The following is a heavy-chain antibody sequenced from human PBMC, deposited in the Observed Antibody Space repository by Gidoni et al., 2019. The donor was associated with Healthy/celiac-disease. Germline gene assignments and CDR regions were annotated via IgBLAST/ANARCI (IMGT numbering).Heavy chain of an antibody. CDR3: AKPTYYYDSSGYQRGLYYFDY. J-gene: IGHJ4*02. V-gene: IGHV4-39*01. Sequence: STYYNPSLKSRVTISVDTSKNQFSLKLSSVTAADTAVYYCAKPTYYYDSSGYQRGLYYFDYWGQGTLVTVSS. D-gene: IGHD3-22*01. CDR2: ST.